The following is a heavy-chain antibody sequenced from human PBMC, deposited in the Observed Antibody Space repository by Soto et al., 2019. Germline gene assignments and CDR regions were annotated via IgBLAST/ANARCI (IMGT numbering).Heavy chain of an antibody. V-gene: IGHV4-4*07. Sequence: SETLSLTCSVSGASISSFNCNWVRQPAWKGPEWVGRLNIAGTINYNPSLKSRITMSMDTSKKQISLHLRSVTAADTAIYYCARDRGEYTSSWFWYFSHWGHGTLLTLSS. J-gene: IGHJ2*01. CDR3: ARDRGEYTSSWFWYFSH. CDR2: LNIAGTI. D-gene: IGHD6-13*01. CDR1: GASISSFN.